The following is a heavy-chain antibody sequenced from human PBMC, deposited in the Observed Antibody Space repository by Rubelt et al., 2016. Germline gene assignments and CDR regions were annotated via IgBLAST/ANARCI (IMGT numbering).Heavy chain of an antibody. V-gene: IGHV5-10-1*03. CDR3: GRGNSWYPL. CDR1: GYNFTTYW. CDR2: IDRSDSYI. D-gene: IGHD6-13*01. J-gene: IGHJ4*02. Sequence: EVQLVQSGAEVKKPGESLRISCKGSGYNFTTYWISWVRQTPGKGLEWMGRIDRSDSYINYSPSFQGHVTIAADKSLSTAYLQWSSLKASDTAMYYCGRGNSWYPLWGQGTLVTVSS.